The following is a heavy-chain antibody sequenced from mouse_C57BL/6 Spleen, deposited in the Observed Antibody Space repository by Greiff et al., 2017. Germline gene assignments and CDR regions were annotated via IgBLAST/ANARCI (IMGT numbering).Heavy chain of an antibody. CDR2: IYPGSGST. D-gene: IGHD1-1*01. CDR3: ARWRDYGSRAMDY. J-gene: IGHJ4*01. CDR1: GYTFTGYW. V-gene: IGHV1-55*01. Sequence: QVQLQQPGAELVKPGASVKMSCKASGYTFTGYWITWVKQRPGQGLEWIGDIYPGSGSTNYNEKFKSKATLTVDTSSSTAYMQLSSLTSEDSAVYYCARWRDYGSRAMDYWGQGTSVTVSS.